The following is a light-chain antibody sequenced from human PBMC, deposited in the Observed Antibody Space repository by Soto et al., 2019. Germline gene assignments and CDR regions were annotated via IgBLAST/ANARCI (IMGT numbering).Light chain of an antibody. J-gene: IGKJ2*01. Sequence: EIVMTQSPATLYVSPGERATLSCRASQSISSNLAWYQHKPGQAPRLLIYGASTRATDIPARFSGSGSGTEFILTISSLQSEDFAVYYCQQYNNWYTFGQGTKLEIK. V-gene: IGKV3-15*01. CDR2: GAS. CDR3: QQYNNWYT. CDR1: QSISSN.